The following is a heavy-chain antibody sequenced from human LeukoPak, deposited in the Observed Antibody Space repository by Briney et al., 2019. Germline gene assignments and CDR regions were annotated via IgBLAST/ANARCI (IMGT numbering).Heavy chain of an antibody. CDR1: GASVSSSH. V-gene: IGHV4-59*02. Sequence: SETLTETCVVSGASVSSSHWNWIRQLPGKGLEWIGCLSYTGKTDYNPSLPSRVTISLDTSKNQVSLKLRSVTAADTAVYYCSEGYFDPFDQLGQPSQLSVSS. CDR2: LSYTGKT. D-gene: IGHD2/OR15-2a*01. CDR3: SEGYFDPFDQ. J-gene: IGHJ4*02.